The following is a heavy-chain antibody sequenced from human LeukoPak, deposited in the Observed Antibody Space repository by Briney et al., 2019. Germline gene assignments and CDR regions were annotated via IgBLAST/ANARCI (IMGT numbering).Heavy chain of an antibody. V-gene: IGHV3-30*02. J-gene: IGHJ4*02. CDR2: IAYDSSTT. D-gene: IGHD5-24*01. CDR1: GFIYTNFG. CDR3: AKDVRGDGHRYFDL. Sequence: GGSLRLSCSASGFIYTNFGIQWVRQTPGKGLEWVAYIAYDSSTTYFGASVKGRFTISRDTSKNTVYLQMNSLRLEDTAVYFCAKDVRGDGHRYFDLWGQGTLVTVSS.